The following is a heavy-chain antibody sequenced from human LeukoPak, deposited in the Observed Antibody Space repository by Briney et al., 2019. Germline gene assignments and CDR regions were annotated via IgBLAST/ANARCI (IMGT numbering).Heavy chain of an antibody. V-gene: IGHV1-18*01. CDR2: ISAYNGNT. CDR3: ARDRDYGDYNTQDLFVY. D-gene: IGHD4-17*01. Sequence: ASVKVSCKASGYIFTRYGISWVRQAPGQGLEWMGWISAYNGNTNYAQKLQGRVTMTTDTSTSTAYMELRSLRSDDTAVYYCARDRDYGDYNTQDLFVYWGQGTLVTVSS. CDR1: GYIFTRYG. J-gene: IGHJ4*02.